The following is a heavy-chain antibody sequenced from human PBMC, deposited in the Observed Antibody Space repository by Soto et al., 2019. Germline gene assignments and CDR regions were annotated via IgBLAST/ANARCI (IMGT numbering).Heavy chain of an antibody. Sequence: GGSLRLFCAASGFIFSNAWMNWVRQSPGRGLEWVGRIKSKPDGETIDYASPVKGRFTISRDDSKRSAYLQMSSLKTEDTALYYCATGGYYFDYWGQGTLVTVYS. CDR3: ATGGYYFDY. V-gene: IGHV3-15*01. CDR2: IKSKPDGETI. CDR1: GFIFSNAW. J-gene: IGHJ4*02. D-gene: IGHD3-16*01.